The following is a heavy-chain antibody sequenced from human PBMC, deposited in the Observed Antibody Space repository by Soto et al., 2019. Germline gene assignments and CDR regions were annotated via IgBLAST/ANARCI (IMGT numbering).Heavy chain of an antibody. V-gene: IGHV4-34*02. CDR2: ISHSGSR. D-gene: IGHD6-19*01. CDR3: ARGLAYDRPITVAEPFDS. J-gene: IGHJ4*02. Sequence: QVQLQQWGAGLLKASETLSLTCVVSGGSFSGYFWTWIRQSPGRGLEWIGEISHSGSRNYNPAFQSRVIISVDSSKNHVSLKRSSVTAADSATYFCARGLAYDRPITVAEPFDSWGQGTLVPVSS. CDR1: GGSFSGYF.